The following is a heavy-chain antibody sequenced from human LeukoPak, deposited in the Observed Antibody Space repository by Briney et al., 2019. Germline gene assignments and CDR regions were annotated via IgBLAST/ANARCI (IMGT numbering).Heavy chain of an antibody. CDR1: GGSISSSSYY. D-gene: IGHD1-26*01. Sequence: SETLSLTCTVSGGSISSSSYYWGWIRQPPGKGLEWIGSIYYSGSTYYNPSLKSRVTISVDTSKNQFSLKLSSVTAADTAVYYCARQGIGSYWVFDYWGQGTLVTVSS. J-gene: IGHJ4*02. CDR3: ARQGIGSYWVFDY. V-gene: IGHV4-39*01. CDR2: IYYSGST.